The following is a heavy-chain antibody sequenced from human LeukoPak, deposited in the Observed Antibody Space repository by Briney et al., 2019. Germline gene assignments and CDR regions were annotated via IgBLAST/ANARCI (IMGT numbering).Heavy chain of an antibody. J-gene: IGHJ5*02. CDR3: ARDDYDFWSGYYSNWFDP. CDR1: GYTFTGYY. D-gene: IGHD3-3*01. CDR2: INPNSGGT. V-gene: IGHV1-2*02. Sequence: REASMKVSCKASGYTFTGYYMHWVRQAPGQGLEWMGWINPNSGGTNYAQKFQGRVTMTRDTSISTAYMELSRLRSDDTAVYYCARDDYDFWSGYYSNWFDPWGQGTLVTVSS.